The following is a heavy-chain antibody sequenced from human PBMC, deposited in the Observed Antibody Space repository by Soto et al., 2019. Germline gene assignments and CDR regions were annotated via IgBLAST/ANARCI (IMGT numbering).Heavy chain of an antibody. CDR3: ARDIRLRLSSSRTYFSAAMDV. D-gene: IGHD4-17*01. CDR2: IITIFGRT. CDR1: GGSFSTNA. Sequence: QVQLVQSGAEVRKPGSSVKVSCKASGGSFSTNAISWVRQAPGQGLEWLGGIITIFGRTSNAQKFQGRVKITADASSTTASMELSSLISEDPPVSYCARDIRLRLSSSRTYFSAAMDVWGQGTTVTVSS. V-gene: IGHV1-69*12. J-gene: IGHJ6*02.